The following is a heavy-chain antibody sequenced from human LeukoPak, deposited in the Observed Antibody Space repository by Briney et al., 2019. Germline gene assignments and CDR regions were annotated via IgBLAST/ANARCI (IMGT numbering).Heavy chain of an antibody. J-gene: IGHJ4*02. D-gene: IGHD3-10*01. CDR1: GGSISGGDYY. CDR3: ARGRDYYSSGSYPDY. V-gene: IGHV4-30-4*01. CDR2: IYYSGST. Sequence: SQTLSLTCTVSGGSISGGDYYWSWIRQPPGKGLEWIGYIYYSGSTYYNPSLKSRVTISVDTSKNQFSLKLSSVTAADTAVYYCARGRDYYSSGSYPDYWGQGTLVTVSS.